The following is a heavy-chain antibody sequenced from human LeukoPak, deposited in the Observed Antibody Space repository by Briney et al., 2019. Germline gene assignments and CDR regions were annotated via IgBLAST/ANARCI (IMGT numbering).Heavy chain of an antibody. D-gene: IGHD3-10*01. Sequence: ASVKVSCKTSGYSVNSHHVHWVRQAPGQGLEWMGVKFSHDGSTSNTQKFQGRITMTRDTSTSTVYMELSSLRSEDTAVYYCARDSGNFRFDMDVWGQGTTVIVSS. V-gene: IGHV1-46*02. J-gene: IGHJ6*02. CDR1: GYSVNSHH. CDR2: KFSHDGST. CDR3: ARDSGNFRFDMDV.